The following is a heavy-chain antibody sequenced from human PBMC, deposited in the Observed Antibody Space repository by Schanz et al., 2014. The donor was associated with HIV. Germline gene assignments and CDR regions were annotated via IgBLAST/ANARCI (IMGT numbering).Heavy chain of an antibody. CDR1: GGTFSSYT. D-gene: IGHD3-10*02. CDR2: ISVYNGNT. J-gene: IGHJ6*02. V-gene: IGHV1-18*01. Sequence: QVLLVQSGAEMQQPGSSVKVSCKASGGTFSSYTVSWVRQAPGQGLEWMGWISVYNGNTNYSEKLQGRVTMTTDTSTSTAYMELRSLRSDDTAVYYCASPARGSHKVYYYVLDVWGQGTTVTVSS. CDR3: ASPARGSHKVYYYVLDV.